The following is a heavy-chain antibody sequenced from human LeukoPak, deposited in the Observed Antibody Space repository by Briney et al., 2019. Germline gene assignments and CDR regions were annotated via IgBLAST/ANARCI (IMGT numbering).Heavy chain of an antibody. CDR1: VGTFSSYA. CDR2: IIPIFGTA. D-gene: IGHD3-3*01. V-gene: IGHV1-69*05. J-gene: IGHJ5*02. Sequence: SVKVSCKASVGTFSSYAISWVPQAPGQGLAWMGGIIPIFGTANYAQKFQGRVTITTDESTSTAYMELSSLRSEDTAVYYCARGHRSSYFWSGYDWFDPWGQGTLVTVSS. CDR3: ARGHRSSYFWSGYDWFDP.